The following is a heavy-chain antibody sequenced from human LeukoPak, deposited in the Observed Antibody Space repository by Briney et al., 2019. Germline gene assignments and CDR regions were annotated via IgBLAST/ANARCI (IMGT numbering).Heavy chain of an antibody. CDR1: GFTFSNYG. CDR2: ISSSSSTI. J-gene: IGHJ4*02. Sequence: GGSLRLSCAASGFTFSNYGMNWVRKAPGKGLEWVSYISSSSSTIYYADSLRGRFTISRDKAKNSLYLQMNSLRDEDTAVYYCARDPDLTYWGQGTLVTVSS. D-gene: IGHD3-9*01. V-gene: IGHV3-48*02. CDR3: ARDPDLTY.